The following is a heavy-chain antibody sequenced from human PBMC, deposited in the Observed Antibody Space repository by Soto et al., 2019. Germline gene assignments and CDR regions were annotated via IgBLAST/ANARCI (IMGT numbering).Heavy chain of an antibody. V-gene: IGHV3-23*01. CDR1: GVTFGVYP. J-gene: IGHJ4*02. D-gene: IGHD3-9*01. CDR3: ENTLNNYYNMIFDY. Sequence: GGSLRLSCAASGVTFGVYPMSWVRQAPGKGLEWVSSIGGSGDSTYYADSVKGRFTISRDNSKNTLYLQMNSLRGEDTAVYYCENTLNNYYNMIFDYWGQGTQVTVSS. CDR2: IGGSGDST.